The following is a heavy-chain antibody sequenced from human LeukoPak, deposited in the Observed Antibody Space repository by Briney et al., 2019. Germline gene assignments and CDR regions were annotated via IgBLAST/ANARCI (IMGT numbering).Heavy chain of an antibody. CDR1: GGTFSSYA. J-gene: IGHJ6*03. V-gene: IGHV1-18*01. Sequence: GSSVKVSCKASGGTFSSYAISWVRQAPGQGLEWMGWISAYNGNTNYAQKLQGRVTMTTDTSTSTAYMELRSLRSDDTAVYYCARDLRMYGSGSYYPMDVWGKGTTVTVSS. CDR2: ISAYNGNT. CDR3: ARDLRMYGSGSYYPMDV. D-gene: IGHD3-10*01.